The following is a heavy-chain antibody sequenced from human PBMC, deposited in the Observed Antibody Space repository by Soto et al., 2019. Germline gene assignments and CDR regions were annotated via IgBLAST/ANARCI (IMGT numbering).Heavy chain of an antibody. Sequence: GGSLRLSCAASGFTFSSYAMHWVRQAPGKGLEWVAVISYDGSNKYYADSVKGRFTISRDNSKNTLYLQMNSLRAEDTAVYYCARGWLQFLPYGSAFDIWGQGTMVTVSS. CDR1: GFTFSSYA. CDR3: ARGWLQFLPYGSAFDI. V-gene: IGHV3-30-3*01. J-gene: IGHJ3*02. D-gene: IGHD5-12*01. CDR2: ISYDGSNK.